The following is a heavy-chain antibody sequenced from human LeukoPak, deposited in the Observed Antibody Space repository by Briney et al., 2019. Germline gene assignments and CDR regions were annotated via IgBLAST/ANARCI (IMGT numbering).Heavy chain of an antibody. V-gene: IGHV4-61*02. CDR1: GGSISSGSYY. CDR2: IYTSGST. Sequence: PSETLSLTCTVSGGSISSGSYYWSWIRQPAGKGLEWIGRIYTSGSTNYNPSLKSRVTISVDTSKNQFSLKLSSVTAADTAVYYCAREIGRGTGTLDYWGQGTLVTVSS. CDR3: AREIGRGTGTLDY. D-gene: IGHD3-10*01. J-gene: IGHJ4*02.